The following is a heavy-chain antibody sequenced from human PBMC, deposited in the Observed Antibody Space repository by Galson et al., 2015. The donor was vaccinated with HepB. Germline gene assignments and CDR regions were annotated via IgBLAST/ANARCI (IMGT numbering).Heavy chain of an antibody. CDR3: AGPYYYGSGSLDYYYYMDV. D-gene: IGHD3-10*01. V-gene: IGHV1-69*13. CDR1: GGTFSSYA. CDR2: IIPIFGTA. J-gene: IGHJ6*03. Sequence: SVKVSCKASGGTFSSYAISWVRQAPGQGLEWMGGIIPIFGTANYAQKFQGRVTITADESTSTAYMELSSLRSEDTAVYYCAGPYYYGSGSLDYYYYMDVWGKGTTVTVSS.